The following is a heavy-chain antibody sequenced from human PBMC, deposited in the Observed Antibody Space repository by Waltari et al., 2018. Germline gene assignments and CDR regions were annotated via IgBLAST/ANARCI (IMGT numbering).Heavy chain of an antibody. Sequence: QLQLQESGPGLVKPSETLSLTCTVSGGSISSSSYYWGWIRQPPGKGLEWIGSIYYSGRTYYNPALKGRVTISVDTSRNQFSLKLSSVTAADTAVYYCARDGARKTRAFDYWGQGTLVTVSS. V-gene: IGHV4-39*02. D-gene: IGHD1-1*01. CDR2: IYYSGRT. CDR1: GGSISSSSYY. CDR3: ARDGARKTRAFDY. J-gene: IGHJ4*02.